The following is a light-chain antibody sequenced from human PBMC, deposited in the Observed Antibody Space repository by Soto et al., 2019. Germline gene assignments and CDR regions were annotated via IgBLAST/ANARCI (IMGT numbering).Light chain of an antibody. CDR1: SSNIGAIYD. Sequence: QSVLTQPPSVSGAPGQRVTISCTGSSSNIGAIYDVHWYQQLPGTAPKLLIYGNSNRPSGVPDRFSGSKSGNSDSLVITGLQAEDEADYYCQSYDNSLSTSVFGGGTKLTVL. J-gene: IGLJ2*01. CDR2: GNS. CDR3: QSYDNSLSTSV. V-gene: IGLV1-40*01.